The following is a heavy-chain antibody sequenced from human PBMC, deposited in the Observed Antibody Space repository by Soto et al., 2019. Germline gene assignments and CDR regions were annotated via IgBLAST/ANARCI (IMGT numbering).Heavy chain of an antibody. D-gene: IGHD2-21*02. V-gene: IGHV3-30*03. CDR2: ISYDGSNT. CDR1: GVSFNSYD. CDR3: ARISRYCRGGDCPS. Sequence: FLRLSCAASGVSFNSYDMHWVRQAPGKGPEWVAIISYDGSNTYYSDSVRGRFTISRDNSKDTLYLQMHSLRSEDTAIYYCARISRYCRGGDCPSRGQRSPVIGSS. J-gene: IGHJ4*02.